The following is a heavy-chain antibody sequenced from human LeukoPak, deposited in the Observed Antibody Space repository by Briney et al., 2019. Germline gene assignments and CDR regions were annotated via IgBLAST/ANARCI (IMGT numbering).Heavy chain of an antibody. V-gene: IGHV4-39*01. J-gene: IGHJ4*02. CDR2: IYYTGNT. Sequence: SETLSLTCTVSGDSMTSSRSSAYYWGWIRQPPGKGLEGIATIYYTGNTYYNPSLMSRVTISVDTSKNQFSLELTSVTAADTAVYFCARLMDHMTARRAFDYWGQGTRVIVSS. CDR3: ARLMDHMTARRAFDY. CDR1: GDSMTSSRSSAYY. D-gene: IGHD6-6*01.